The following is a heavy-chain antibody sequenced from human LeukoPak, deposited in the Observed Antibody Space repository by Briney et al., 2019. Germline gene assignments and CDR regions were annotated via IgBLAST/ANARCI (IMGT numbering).Heavy chain of an antibody. CDR2: FDPEDGET. CDR3: ATAGGYYGDY. V-gene: IGHV1-24*01. D-gene: IGHD3-22*01. J-gene: IGHJ4*02. Sequence: ASVKVSCKASGGTFSSYAISWVRQAPGKGLEWMGGFDPEDGETIYAQKFQGRVTMTEDTSTDTAYMELSSLRSEDTAVYYCATAGGYYGDYWGQGTLVTVSS. CDR1: GGTFSSYA.